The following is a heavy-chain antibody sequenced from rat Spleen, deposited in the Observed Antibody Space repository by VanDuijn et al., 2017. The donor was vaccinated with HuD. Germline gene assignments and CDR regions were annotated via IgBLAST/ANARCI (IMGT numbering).Heavy chain of an antibody. CDR2: ISWGGSSA. J-gene: IGHJ4*01. CDR1: GFTFDDYG. D-gene: IGHD1-10*01. V-gene: IGHV5-36*01. Sequence: EVKLVESGGGLVQPGRSLKLSCAASGFTFDDYGMAWVRQAPKNGLEWVASISWGGSSAYYPGNVKGRFTISRDDAKNALLLQMNNLRSEDAAIYYCTRRVATTSVMDAWGQGVSVTVSS. CDR3: TRRVATTSVMDA.